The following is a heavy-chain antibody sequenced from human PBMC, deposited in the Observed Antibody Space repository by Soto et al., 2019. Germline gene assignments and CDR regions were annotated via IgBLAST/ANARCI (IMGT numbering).Heavy chain of an antibody. CDR3: AKDLRGGATSIDY. CDR1: GFTFSSYA. V-gene: IGHV3-23*01. CDR2: ISGSGITT. J-gene: IGHJ4*02. Sequence: EVQLLESGGGLVQPGGSLRLSCAASGFTFSSYAMSWVRQAPGKGLEWVSVISGSGITTYYADSVKGRFTISRDNSKNTLYQQMNSLRAEETAVYYCAKDLRGGATSIDYWGQGTLVTVSS. D-gene: IGHD1-26*01.